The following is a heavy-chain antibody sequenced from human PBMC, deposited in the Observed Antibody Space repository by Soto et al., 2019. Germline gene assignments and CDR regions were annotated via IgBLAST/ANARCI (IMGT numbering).Heavy chain of an antibody. V-gene: IGHV2-26*01. CDR2: IFSNDEK. Sequence: QVTLKESGPVLVKPTETLTLTCTVSGFSLSDAGMGVSWVRQPPGKPLEWLAHIFSNDEKSYSTSLQSRLSISRDTSKSQVVLTMTNMDPVDTGTYYCARVRFRIRFGVLVDYFFDHWGQGTLVTVIS. CDR1: GFSLSDAGMG. D-gene: IGHD2-8*02. CDR3: ARVRFRIRFGVLVDYFFDH. J-gene: IGHJ4*02.